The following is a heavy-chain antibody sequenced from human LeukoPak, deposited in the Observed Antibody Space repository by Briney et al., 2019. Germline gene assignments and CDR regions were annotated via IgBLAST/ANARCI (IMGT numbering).Heavy chain of an antibody. CDR1: GGSISTYY. Sequence: SGTLSLTCTVSGGSISTYYWTWIRQPPGKGLEWIGYIYYSGSTNYNPSLKSRVTISVDTSKKQFSLKLSSVTAADTAVYYCARDGLRYGDYGFDYWGQGTLVTVSS. CDR3: ARDGLRYGDYGFDY. D-gene: IGHD4-17*01. V-gene: IGHV4-59*01. J-gene: IGHJ4*02. CDR2: IYYSGST.